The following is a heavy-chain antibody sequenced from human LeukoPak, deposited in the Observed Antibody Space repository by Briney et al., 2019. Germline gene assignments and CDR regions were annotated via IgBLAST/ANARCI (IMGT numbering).Heavy chain of an antibody. V-gene: IGHV4-61*02. Sequence: SETLSLTCTVSGGSISSGSYYWSWIRQPAGKGLEWIGRIYTSGSTNYNPSLKSRVTISVDTSKNQFSLKLSSVTAADTAVYYCAREWGSITIFGARTGWFDPWGQGTLVTVSP. J-gene: IGHJ5*02. CDR3: AREWGSITIFGARTGWFDP. CDR2: IYTSGST. D-gene: IGHD3-3*01. CDR1: GGSISSGSYY.